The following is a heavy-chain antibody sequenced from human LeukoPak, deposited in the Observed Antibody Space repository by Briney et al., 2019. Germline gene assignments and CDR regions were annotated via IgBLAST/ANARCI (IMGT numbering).Heavy chain of an antibody. D-gene: IGHD2-2*01. J-gene: IGHJ5*02. Sequence: GGSLRLSCAASGFTFSSNAMSWVRRAPGKGLEWVSGIRGSGGSTDYADSVKGRFTISRDNAKNTLYLQMNSLRAEDTAVYYCARGTYQLSPTWFDPWGQGTLVTVSS. CDR3: ARGTYQLSPTWFDP. V-gene: IGHV3-23*01. CDR2: IRGSGGST. CDR1: GFTFSSNA.